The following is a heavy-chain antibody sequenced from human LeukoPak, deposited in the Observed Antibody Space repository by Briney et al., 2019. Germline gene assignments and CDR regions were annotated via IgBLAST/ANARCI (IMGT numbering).Heavy chain of an antibody. J-gene: IGHJ4*02. Sequence: SETLSLTCTVSGGSISSSSSYWGWIRQPPGKGLEWIGSIYYSGSTYYNPSLKSRVTISADTSKNQFSLKLNSVTAADTAVYYCARPRGCGTATCNNFDYWGQGTLVSVSS. D-gene: IGHD2-21*01. CDR3: ARPRGCGTATCNNFDY. CDR1: GGSISSSSSY. CDR2: IYYSGST. V-gene: IGHV4-39*01.